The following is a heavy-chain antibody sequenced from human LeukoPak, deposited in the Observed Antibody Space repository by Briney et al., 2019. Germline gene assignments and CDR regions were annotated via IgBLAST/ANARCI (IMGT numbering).Heavy chain of an antibody. J-gene: IGHJ4*02. V-gene: IGHV5-51*01. CDR1: GYSFTTYW. CDR2: IYPGDSDT. CDR3: ARQPGSSGSPLY. Sequence: GESLKISCKGSGYSFTTYWIGWVRQMSGKGLEWMGIIYPGDSDTRYSPSFQGQVTISADKYISTAYLQWSSLKPSDTAMFYCARQPGSSGSPLYWGQGTLVSVSS. D-gene: IGHD3-22*01.